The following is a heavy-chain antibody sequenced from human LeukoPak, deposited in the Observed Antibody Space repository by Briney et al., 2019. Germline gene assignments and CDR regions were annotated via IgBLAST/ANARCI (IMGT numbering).Heavy chain of an antibody. CDR1: GFTVSSSY. D-gene: IGHD4-17*01. V-gene: IGHV3-53*01. CDR2: FYSGGKT. Sequence: GGSLRLSCAASGFTVSSSYMSWVRQAPGKGLEWVSVFYSGGKTYYSDSVKGRFTISRDNSKNTLYLQMNSLRAEDTAVYYCARAGGSTVSHSDYWGQGTLVTVSS. CDR3: ARAGGSTVSHSDY. J-gene: IGHJ4*02.